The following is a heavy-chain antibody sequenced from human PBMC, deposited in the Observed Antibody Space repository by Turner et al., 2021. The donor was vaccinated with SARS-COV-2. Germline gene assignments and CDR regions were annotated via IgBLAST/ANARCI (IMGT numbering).Heavy chain of an antibody. J-gene: IGHJ6*02. CDR3: ARLMDTAMDYYGMDF. D-gene: IGHD5-18*01. V-gene: IGHV4-39*01. CDR1: GGSISSSSYY. Sequence: QMQLKESGQGLVKAWETRSSTSTGAGGSISSSSYYWGWIRQPPGKGLEWLVNIYYSERPYYNPALKSRVTISVDTSKNQFSLKLSSVTAADTAVYYCARLMDTAMDYYGMDFWGQGTTVTVSS. CDR2: IYYSERP.